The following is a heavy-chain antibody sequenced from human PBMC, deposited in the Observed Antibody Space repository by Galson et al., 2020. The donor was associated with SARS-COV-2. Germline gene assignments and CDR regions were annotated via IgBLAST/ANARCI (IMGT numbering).Heavy chain of an antibody. CDR1: GGSISSSSYY. V-gene: IGHV4-39*07. D-gene: IGHD6-19*01. Sequence: ASETLSLTCTVPGGSISSSSYYWGWIRQPPGKGLEWIGSIYYSGSTYYNPSLKSRVTISVDTSKNQFSLKLSSVTAADTAVYDCARDSSGWYGLDWFDPWGQGTLVTVS. J-gene: IGHJ5*02. CDR2: IYYSGST. CDR3: ARDSSGWYGLDWFDP.